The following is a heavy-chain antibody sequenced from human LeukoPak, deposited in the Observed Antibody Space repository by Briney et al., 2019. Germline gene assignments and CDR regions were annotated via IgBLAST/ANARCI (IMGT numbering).Heavy chain of an antibody. V-gene: IGHV4-39*01. J-gene: IGHJ4*02. CDR3: ARQLGVRAATSYDY. Sequence: SETLSLTCTVSGGSISSSSYYWGWIRQPPGKRLEWIGSIYYSGSTYYNPSLKSRVTISVDTSKNQFSLKLSSVTAADTAVYYCARQLGVRAATSYDYWGQGTLVTVSS. CDR1: GGSISSSSYY. CDR2: IYYSGST. D-gene: IGHD3-10*02.